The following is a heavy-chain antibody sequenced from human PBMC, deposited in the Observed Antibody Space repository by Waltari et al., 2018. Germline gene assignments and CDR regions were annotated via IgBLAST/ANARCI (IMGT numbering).Heavy chain of an antibody. CDR2: IYHSGST. CDR1: GYSISSGYY. D-gene: IGHD6-13*01. J-gene: IGHJ4*02. Sequence: QVQLQESGPGLVKPSETWSLTCTVSGYSISSGYYWCWIRQPPGKGLEWIGSIYHSGSTYYNPSLKSRVTISVDTSKNQFSLKLSSVTAADTAVYYCARTSKQQLVLYFDYWGQGTLVTVSS. CDR3: ARTSKQQLVLYFDY. V-gene: IGHV4-38-2*02.